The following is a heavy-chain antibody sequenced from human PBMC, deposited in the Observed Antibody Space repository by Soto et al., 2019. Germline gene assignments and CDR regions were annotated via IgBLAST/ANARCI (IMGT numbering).Heavy chain of an antibody. J-gene: IGHJ5*02. D-gene: IGHD5-18*01. CDR2: IHYRGST. Sequence: SLSLTCNVSVGSISSANYYCSWIRQDPGKVLELIGNIHYRGSTYYNRSIRSRVIISVETSKNQFSLQLSSVTVADTAVYYCARDQGYSYGYRWFDPWGKGTQVTVSS. V-gene: IGHV4-31*03. CDR1: VGSISSANYY. CDR3: ARDQGYSYGYRWFDP.